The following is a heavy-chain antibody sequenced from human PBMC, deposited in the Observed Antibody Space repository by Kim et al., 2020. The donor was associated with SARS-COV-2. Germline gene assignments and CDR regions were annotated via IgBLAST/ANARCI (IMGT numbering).Heavy chain of an antibody. CDR2: IWYDGSNK. Sequence: GGSLRLSCAASGFTFSSYGMHWVRQAPGKGLEWVAVIWYDGSNKYYADSVKGRFTISRDNSKNTLYLQMNSLRAEDTAVYYCAKDSPGPPLRCPDYWGQGTLVTVSS. V-gene: IGHV3-33*06. D-gene: IGHD4-17*01. CDR1: GFTFSSYG. CDR3: AKDSPGPPLRCPDY. J-gene: IGHJ4*02.